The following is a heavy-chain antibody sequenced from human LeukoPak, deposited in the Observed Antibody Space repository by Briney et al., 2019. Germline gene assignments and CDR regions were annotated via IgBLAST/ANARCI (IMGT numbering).Heavy chain of an antibody. CDR3: ARAAIAVAGDYHYHYMDV. D-gene: IGHD6-19*01. Sequence: ASVKVSCKASGYTFSGHYMHWVRQAPGQGLEWMGWISSNGADTDYAQRFQGRVTMTRDTSISTAYMELRRLRSDDTAVYYCARAAIAVAGDYHYHYMDVWGKGTTVTVSS. CDR2: ISSNGADT. CDR1: GYTFSGHY. J-gene: IGHJ6*03. V-gene: IGHV1-2*02.